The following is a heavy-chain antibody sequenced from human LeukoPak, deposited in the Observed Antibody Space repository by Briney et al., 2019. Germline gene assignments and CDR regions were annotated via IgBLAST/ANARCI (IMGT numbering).Heavy chain of an antibody. V-gene: IGHV3-23*01. CDR1: GFTFSSYA. CDR3: AKDRRQWPTDFDY. CDR2: ISGSAGST. J-gene: IGHJ4*02. D-gene: IGHD6-19*01. Sequence: PGGSLRLSCAASGFTFSSYAMSWVRQAPGKGLEWVSGISGSAGSTYYADSVKGRFTISRDNSKNTLYLQMNSLRAEDTAVYYCAKDRRQWPTDFDYWGQGALVTVSS.